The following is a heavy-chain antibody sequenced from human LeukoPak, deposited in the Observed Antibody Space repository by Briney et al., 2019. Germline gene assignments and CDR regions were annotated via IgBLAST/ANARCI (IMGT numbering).Heavy chain of an antibody. D-gene: IGHD3-16*02. V-gene: IGHV4-34*01. Sequence: SETLSLTCAVYGGSFSGYYWSWIRQPPGKGLEWIGEINHSGSTNYNPSLKSRVTISVDTSKNQFSLKLSSVTAADTAVYYCSRTYYDYVWGSYRPTRFDYWGQGTLVTVS. J-gene: IGHJ4*02. CDR1: GGSFSGYY. CDR3: SRTYYDYVWGSYRPTRFDY. CDR2: INHSGST.